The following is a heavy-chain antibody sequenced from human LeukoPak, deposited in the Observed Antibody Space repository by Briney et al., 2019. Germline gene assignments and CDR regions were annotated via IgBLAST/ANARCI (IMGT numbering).Heavy chain of an antibody. J-gene: IGHJ4*02. D-gene: IGHD1-1*01. CDR1: GDSISSYY. CDR2: IYTSGSN. Sequence: SETLSLTCTVSGDSISSYYWSWIRQPAGKGLEWIGRIYTSGSNNYNPSLKSRVTMSVDTSKNQFSLKLSSVTAADTAMYYCARAHRQLERLGRYYFDYWGQGTLVTVSS. CDR3: ARAHRQLERLGRYYFDY. V-gene: IGHV4-4*07.